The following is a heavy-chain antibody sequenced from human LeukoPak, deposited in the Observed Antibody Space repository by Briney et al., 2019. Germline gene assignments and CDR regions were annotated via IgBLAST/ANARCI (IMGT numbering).Heavy chain of an antibody. CDR2: IIPISGTT. CDR1: GGTFTSYA. Sequence: SVKVSCKTSGGTFTSYAITRVRQAPGQGLEWMGKIIPISGTTNYAQKFQGRVTFTADESTSTAYMELSSLRSEDTALYYCARKLRLGGNWFDPWGQGTLVTVSS. CDR3: ARKLRLGGNWFDP. D-gene: IGHD1-26*01. J-gene: IGHJ5*02. V-gene: IGHV1-69*13.